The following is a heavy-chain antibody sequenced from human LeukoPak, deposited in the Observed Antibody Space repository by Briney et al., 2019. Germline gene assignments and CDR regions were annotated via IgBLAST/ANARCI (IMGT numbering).Heavy chain of an antibody. CDR2: INWNGGST. V-gene: IGHV3-20*04. D-gene: IGHD2-2*02. Sequence: PGGSLRLSCAASRFTFDDYGMSWVRQAPGKGLEWVSGINWNGGSTGYADSVKGRFTISRDNAKNSLYLQMNSLRAEDTALYYCARSPLLCSSTSCYTGAFDIWGQGTMVTVSS. CDR1: RFTFDDYG. J-gene: IGHJ3*02. CDR3: ARSPLLCSSTSCYTGAFDI.